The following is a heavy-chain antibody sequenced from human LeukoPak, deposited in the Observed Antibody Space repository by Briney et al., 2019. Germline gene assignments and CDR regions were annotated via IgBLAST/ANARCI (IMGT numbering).Heavy chain of an antibody. CDR2: IYYSGGT. D-gene: IGHD3-10*01. J-gene: IGHJ4*02. V-gene: IGHV4-59*01. CDR3: ARDVGRGEFDY. CDR1: GGSISSYY. Sequence: PSETLSLTCTVSGGSISSYYWSWIRQPPGKGLEWIGYIYYSGGTNYNPSLKSRVTISVDTSKNQFSLKLSSVTAADTAVYYCARDVGRGEFDYWGQGTLVTVSS.